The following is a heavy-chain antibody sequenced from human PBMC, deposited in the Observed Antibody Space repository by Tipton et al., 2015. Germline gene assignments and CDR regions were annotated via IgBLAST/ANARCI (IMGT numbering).Heavy chain of an antibody. Sequence: QVQLVQSGVEVKKPGASVKVSCKASGYTFTSYGVSWVRQAPGQGLEWMGWISAYNGNTKYAQKFQGRITVTTDTSTSTAYMELRSLRSDDTAVYYCARENSMWYPYFDYWGQGTLVTVSS. CDR1: GYTFTSYG. CDR3: ARENSMWYPYFDY. V-gene: IGHV1-18*01. D-gene: IGHD2-15*01. CDR2: ISAYNGNT. J-gene: IGHJ4*02.